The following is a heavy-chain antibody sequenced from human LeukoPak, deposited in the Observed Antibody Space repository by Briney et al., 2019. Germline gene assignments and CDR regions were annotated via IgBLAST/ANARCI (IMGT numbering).Heavy chain of an antibody. CDR3: ARDRFAIDILTGYGFDY. CDR1: GYTFTSYY. CDR2: INPSGGST. V-gene: IGHV1-46*01. Sequence: ASVKVSRKASGYTFTSYYMHWVRQAPGQGLEWMGIINPSGGSTSYAQKFQGRGTMTRDTSTSTVYMELSSLRSEDTAVYYCARDRFAIDILTGYGFDYWGQGTLVTVSS. D-gene: IGHD3-9*01. J-gene: IGHJ4*02.